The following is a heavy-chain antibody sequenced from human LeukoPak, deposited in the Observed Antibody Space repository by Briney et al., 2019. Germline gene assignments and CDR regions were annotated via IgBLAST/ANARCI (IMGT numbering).Heavy chain of an antibody. J-gene: IGHJ4*02. D-gene: IGHD3-22*01. V-gene: IGHV3-48*03. Sequence: TGGSLRLSCAASGFTFSTYEMTWVRQSPGKGLEWVSYISSSGSTIYYADSVKGRFTISRDNARNSLYLQMNSLRAEDTAVYYCAANTHYYDSSGYDSWGQGTLVTVSS. CDR2: ISSSGSTI. CDR3: AANTHYYDSSGYDS. CDR1: GFTFSTYE.